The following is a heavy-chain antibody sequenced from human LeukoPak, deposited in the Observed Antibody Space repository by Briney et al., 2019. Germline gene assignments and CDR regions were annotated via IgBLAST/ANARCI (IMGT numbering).Heavy chain of an antibody. CDR3: AGGLFGALNPHPFDY. V-gene: IGHV3-21*04. CDR1: GFTFSSYS. CDR2: ISSSSSYI. Sequence: PGGSLRLSCAASGFTFSSYSMNWVRQAPGKGLEWVSSISSSSSYIYYADSVKGRFTISRDNSKNTLYLQMNSLRAEDTAVYYCAGGLFGALNPHPFDYWGQGTLVTVSS. D-gene: IGHD3-3*01. J-gene: IGHJ4*02.